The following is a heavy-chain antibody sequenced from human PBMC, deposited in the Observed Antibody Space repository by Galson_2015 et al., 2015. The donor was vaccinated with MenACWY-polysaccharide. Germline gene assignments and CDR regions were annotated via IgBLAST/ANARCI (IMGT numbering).Heavy chain of an antibody. J-gene: IGHJ6*02. Sequence: SLRLSCAASGFTFSSYAMHWVRQAPGKGLEWVAVISYDGSNKYYADSVKGRFTISRDNSKNTLYLQMNSLRAEDTAVYYCARGGPSGAGWGGTGKYYYGMDVWGQGTTVTVSS. CDR2: ISYDGSNK. CDR1: GFTFSSYA. CDR3: ARGGPSGAGWGGTGKYYYGMDV. D-gene: IGHD1-26*01. V-gene: IGHV3-30-3*01.